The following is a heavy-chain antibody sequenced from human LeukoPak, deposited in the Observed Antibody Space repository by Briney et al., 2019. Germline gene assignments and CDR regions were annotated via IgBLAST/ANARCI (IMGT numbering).Heavy chain of an antibody. CDR2: INAGNGNT. Sequence: ASVTVSCTASGYTFTSYAMHWVRQAPGQRLEWMGWINAGNGNTKYSQKFQGRVTITRDTSASTAYMELSSLRSENTAVYYCARELHGTFDYWGQGTLVTVSS. J-gene: IGHJ4*02. CDR3: ARELHGTFDY. V-gene: IGHV1-3*01. CDR1: GYTFTSYA. D-gene: IGHD2-21*01.